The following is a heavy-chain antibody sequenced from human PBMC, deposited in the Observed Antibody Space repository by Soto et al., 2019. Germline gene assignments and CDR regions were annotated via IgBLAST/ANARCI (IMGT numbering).Heavy chain of an antibody. CDR3: ARTNDGQLEHVDACDI. D-gene: IGHD1-1*01. J-gene: IGHJ3*02. Sequence: QVTLKESGPVLVKPTETLTLTCTVSGFSLSNARMGVSWIRQPPGKALEWLAHIFSNDEKSYSTSLKSRLTIAKDTPKSQVVLTMTNMDPVDTATYYCARTNDGQLEHVDACDIWGQGTMVTVSS. CDR2: IFSNDEK. CDR1: GFSLSNARMG. V-gene: IGHV2-26*01.